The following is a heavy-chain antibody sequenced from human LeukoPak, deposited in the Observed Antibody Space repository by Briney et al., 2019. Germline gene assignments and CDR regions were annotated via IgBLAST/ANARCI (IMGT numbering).Heavy chain of an antibody. CDR1: DFSISRGFY. V-gene: IGHV4-38-2*02. CDR3: ARDRGGRTGYASGDYDF. Sequence: SETLSLTCAVSDFSISRGFYWAWIRQSPGKGLEWIGIIFYTGVTYYNPSLKSRVTLSVDTSKNQFSLNVASVTAADTAVDYCARDRGGRTGYASGDYDFWGQGILVTVSS. J-gene: IGHJ4*02. CDR2: IFYTGVT. D-gene: IGHD3-9*01.